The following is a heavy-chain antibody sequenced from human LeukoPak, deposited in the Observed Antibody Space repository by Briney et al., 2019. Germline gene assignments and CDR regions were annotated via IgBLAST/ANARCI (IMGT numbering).Heavy chain of an antibody. D-gene: IGHD3/OR15-3a*01. CDR1: GGSLSDYT. J-gene: IGHJ6*03. Sequence: ASVKVSCKASGGSLSDYTISWVRQAPGQGLEWMGGIIPMLGTAKYAQNFQGRVTITTDDSSSTVYMELSSLRFEDTASYFCARDGLLTRTGMVVWGKGTTVTVSS. CDR2: IIPMLGTA. CDR3: ARDGLLTRTGMVV. V-gene: IGHV1-69*16.